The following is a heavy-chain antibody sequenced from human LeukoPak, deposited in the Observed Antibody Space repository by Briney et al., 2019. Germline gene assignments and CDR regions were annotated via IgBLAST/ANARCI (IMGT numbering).Heavy chain of an antibody. CDR1: GGTFSSYA. V-gene: IGHV1-69*13. CDR2: IIPIFGTA. D-gene: IGHD3-22*01. J-gene: IGHJ4*02. CDR3: AKDLRRSSGYYGAGDY. Sequence: SVKVSCKASGGTFSSYAISWVRQAPGQGLEWMGGIIPIFGTANYAQKFQGRVTITADESTSTAYMELNSLRAEDTAVYYCAKDLRRSSGYYGAGDYWGQGTLVTVSS.